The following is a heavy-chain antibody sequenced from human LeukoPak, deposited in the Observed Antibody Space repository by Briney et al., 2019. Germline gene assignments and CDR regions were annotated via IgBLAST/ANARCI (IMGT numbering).Heavy chain of an antibody. V-gene: IGHV4-59*12. CDR3: ARDLNTDMVGVPLDY. CDR1: SVPFSIYY. J-gene: IGHJ4*02. CDR2: IHYSGTT. D-gene: IGHD5-18*01. Sequence: SETLTLTCAVSSVPFSIYYWSWIRQPPGKGLEWIGYIHYSGTTNYNPSLKNRVTISVDTSKNQFSLKLTSVTAADTAVYYCARDLNTDMVGVPLDYWGQGTLVTVSS.